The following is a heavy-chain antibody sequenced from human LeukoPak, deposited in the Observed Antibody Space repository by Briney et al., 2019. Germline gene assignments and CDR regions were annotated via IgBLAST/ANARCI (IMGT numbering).Heavy chain of an antibody. CDR1: GGSISSSSYY. J-gene: IGHJ4*02. Sequence: SETLSLTCTVSGGSISSSSYYWGWIRQPPGKGLEWIGSIYYSGSTYYNPSLKSRVTISVDTSKNQFSLKLSSVTAADTAVYYCASSLVDCRGGSCYPPVGNWGQGTLVTVSS. D-gene: IGHD2-15*01. CDR3: ASSLVDCRGGSCYPPVGN. CDR2: IYYSGST. V-gene: IGHV4-39*01.